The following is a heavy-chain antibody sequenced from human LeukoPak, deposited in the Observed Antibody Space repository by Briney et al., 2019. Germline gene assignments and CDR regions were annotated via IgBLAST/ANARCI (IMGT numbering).Heavy chain of an antibody. Sequence: SETLSLTCAVYGVSFSGYYWSWLRQPPGKGREWIGEINHSGSTNYNPSLKRRATISVDTCKNQFCLKLSSVTAAGTSVYYCAGALVPVWFGELAGFDYWGQGTLVTVSS. J-gene: IGHJ4*02. V-gene: IGHV4-34*01. D-gene: IGHD3-10*01. CDR1: GVSFSGYY. CDR3: AGALVPVWFGELAGFDY. CDR2: INHSGST.